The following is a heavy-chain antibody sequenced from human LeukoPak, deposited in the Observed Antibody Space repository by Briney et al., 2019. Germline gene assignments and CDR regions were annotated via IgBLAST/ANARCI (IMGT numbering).Heavy chain of an antibody. J-gene: IGHJ4*02. CDR2: IKRDGSEK. CDR3: ARTARVLDY. V-gene: IGHV3-7*02. CDR1: GFTFSTFW. D-gene: IGHD6-6*01. Sequence: HAGGSLRLSCAASGFTFSTFWMTWVRQAQGKGMEWVANIKRDGSEKYYVDSVKGRFTISRDNAKNSLYLQMNSLRAEDTAVYYCARTARVLDYWGQGTLVTVSS.